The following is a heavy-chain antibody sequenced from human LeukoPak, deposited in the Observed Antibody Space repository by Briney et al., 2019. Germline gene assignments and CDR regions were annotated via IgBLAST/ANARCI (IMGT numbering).Heavy chain of an antibody. CDR1: GGSINSYF. CDR2: IYYSGST. D-gene: IGHD2-15*01. V-gene: IGHV4-59*08. CDR3: ARQHCSGGRCYSDYYYGMDV. Sequence: SETLSLTCTVSGGSINSYFWSWIRQPPGKGLEWIGYIYYSGSTNYNPSLRGRVTISVDTSKNQFSLKLSSVTAADTAVYYCARQHCSGGRCYSDYYYGMDVWGQGTTVTVSS. J-gene: IGHJ6*02.